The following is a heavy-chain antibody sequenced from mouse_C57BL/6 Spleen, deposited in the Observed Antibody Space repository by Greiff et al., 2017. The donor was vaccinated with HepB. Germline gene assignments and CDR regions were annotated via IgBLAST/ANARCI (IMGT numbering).Heavy chain of an antibody. CDR1: GYTFTDYY. J-gene: IGHJ4*01. CDR3: ATGHDYGSSEAMDY. V-gene: IGHV1-76*01. Sequence: VQLQQSGAELVRPGASVKLSCKASGYTFTDYYINWVKQRPGQGLEWIARIYPGSGNTYYNEKFKGKATLTAEKSSSTAYMQLSSLTSEDSAVYFCATGHDYGSSEAMDYWGQGTSVTVSS. D-gene: IGHD1-1*01. CDR2: IYPGSGNT.